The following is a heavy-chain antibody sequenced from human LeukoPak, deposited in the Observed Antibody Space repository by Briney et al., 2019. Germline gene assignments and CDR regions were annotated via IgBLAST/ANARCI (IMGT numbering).Heavy chain of an antibody. V-gene: IGHV4-38-2*02. CDR2: IYHSGST. CDR1: GYSISSGYY. J-gene: IGHJ4*02. CDR3: ARDSGVGQLEPELFDY. Sequence: PSETLSLTCTVSGYSISSGYYWGWIRQPPGKGLEWIGSIYHSGSTYYNPSLKSRVTISVDTSKNQFSLKLSSVTAADTAVYYCARDSGVGQLEPELFDYWGQGTLVTVSS. D-gene: IGHD6-6*01.